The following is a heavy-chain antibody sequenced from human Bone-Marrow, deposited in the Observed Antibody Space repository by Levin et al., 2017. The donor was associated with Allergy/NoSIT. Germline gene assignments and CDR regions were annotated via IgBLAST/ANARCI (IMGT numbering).Heavy chain of an antibody. D-gene: IGHD6-6*01. CDR2: IKRKSDGGTT. J-gene: IGHJ4*02. Sequence: GESLKISCAVSGFTFTNAWMSWVRQAPGKGLEWVGRIKRKSDGGTTDYGAPVKGRFTISRDDSKNKVYLEMNSLKTEDRGVYYCTTKHSSPSRFDYWGQGTLVTVSS. V-gene: IGHV3-15*01. CDR3: TTKHSSPSRFDY. CDR1: GFTFTNAW.